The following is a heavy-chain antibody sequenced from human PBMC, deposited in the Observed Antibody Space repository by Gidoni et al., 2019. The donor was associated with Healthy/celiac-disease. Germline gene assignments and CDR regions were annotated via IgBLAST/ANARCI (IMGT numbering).Heavy chain of an antibody. Sequence: EVQLLEAGGGLVQPGGSLRIACAASGFIFSSSAMSWIRQAAGQGREGVSAISGSGCLTYYADSVKGRFTISRDKSKNTLYLQMNSLRAEDTAVYYCAKVADTYTLSYFDYWGQGTLVTVSS. J-gene: IGHJ4*02. D-gene: IGHD5-18*01. CDR3: AKVADTYTLSYFDY. CDR2: ISGSGCLT. CDR1: GFIFSSSA. V-gene: IGHV3-23*01.